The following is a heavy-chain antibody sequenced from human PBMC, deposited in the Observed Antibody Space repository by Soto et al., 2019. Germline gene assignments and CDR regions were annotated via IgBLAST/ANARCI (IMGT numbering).Heavy chain of an antibody. CDR1: GYSFTSYW. Sequence: GGSLRLSCKGSGYSFTSYWIGWVRRMPGKGLEWMGIIHPGDSDTRYSPSFQGLVTISAHKSISTAYLQWSSLKASDTAMYYCAREIRGYSVDDYYYYGMDVWGQGTTVTVSS. D-gene: IGHD5-12*01. CDR3: AREIRGYSVDDYYYYGMDV. J-gene: IGHJ6*02. CDR2: IHPGDSDT. V-gene: IGHV5-51*01.